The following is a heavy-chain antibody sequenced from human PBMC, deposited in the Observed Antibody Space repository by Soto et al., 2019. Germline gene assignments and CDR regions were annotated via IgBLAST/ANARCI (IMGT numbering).Heavy chain of an antibody. Sequence: QVVLQESGPGLVKPSETLSLTCSVSGRSITSYYWSWVRQPPGKGLEWIGYIYDNGITSQNPSLKIRVTMSADTSQNQFSLKLTSVTGADTAVYYCARTYDSNGYANEFDSWGQGMLVTVTS. CDR1: GRSITSYY. CDR2: IYDNGIT. D-gene: IGHD3-22*01. V-gene: IGHV4-59*12. CDR3: ARTYDSNGYANEFDS. J-gene: IGHJ4*02.